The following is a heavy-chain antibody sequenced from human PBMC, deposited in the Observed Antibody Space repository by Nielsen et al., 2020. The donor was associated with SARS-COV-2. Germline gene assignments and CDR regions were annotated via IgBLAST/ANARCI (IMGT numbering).Heavy chain of an antibody. Sequence: GGSLRLSCAASGFTFSSYAMSWVRQAPGKGLEWVAVISYDGSNKYYADSVKGRFTISRDNSKNTLYLQMNSLRAEDTAVYYCAKDFTFDYWGQGTLVTVSS. CDR1: GFTFSSYA. CDR3: AKDFTFDY. V-gene: IGHV3-30*18. CDR2: ISYDGSNK. J-gene: IGHJ4*02.